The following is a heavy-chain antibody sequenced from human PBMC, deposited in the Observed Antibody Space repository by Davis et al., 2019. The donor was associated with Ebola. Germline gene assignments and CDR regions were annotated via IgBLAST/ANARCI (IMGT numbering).Heavy chain of an antibody. CDR3: AREPRSGQDYAMDV. CDR2: MNSDGSTI. V-gene: IGHV3-74*01. CDR1: GFTFSSSW. J-gene: IGHJ6*02. D-gene: IGHD3-16*01. Sequence: GESLKISCAASGFTFSSSWMHWVRQAPGRGLEWVSRMNSDGSTIDYADSVRGRFTISRDNSKNTLYLQMNSLRAEDTAVYYCAREPRSGQDYAMDVWGQGTTVTVSS.